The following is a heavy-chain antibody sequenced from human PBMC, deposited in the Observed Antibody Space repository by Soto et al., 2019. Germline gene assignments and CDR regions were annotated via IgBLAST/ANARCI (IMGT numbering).Heavy chain of an antibody. Sequence: EVQLVESGGGVVRPGGSLRLSCAASGFTFDDYGMTWVRQAPGKGLEWVSDINWNGGSTGYADSVKGRFTISRDNAKNYLYLQMNRLRDDDTDLYHCARGGVQSWFFDYWGQGTLVTVSS. V-gene: IGHV3-20*01. CDR2: INWNGGST. CDR3: ARGGVQSWFFDY. CDR1: GFTFDDYG. J-gene: IGHJ4*02. D-gene: IGHD3-10*01.